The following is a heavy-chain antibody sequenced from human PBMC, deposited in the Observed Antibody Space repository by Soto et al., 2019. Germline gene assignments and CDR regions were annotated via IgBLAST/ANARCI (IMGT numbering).Heavy chain of an antibody. CDR2: MNPNSGNT. D-gene: IGHD3-10*01. V-gene: IGHV1-8*01. CDR3: ARAKYVVRGVYYFDY. CDR1: GYTFTSYD. J-gene: IGHJ4*02. Sequence: ASVKVSCKASGYTFTSYDINCVRQATRQGLEWMGWMNPNSGNTGYAQKFQGRVTMTRNTSISTAYMELSSLRSEDTAVYYCARAKYVVRGVYYFDYWGQGTLVTVSS.